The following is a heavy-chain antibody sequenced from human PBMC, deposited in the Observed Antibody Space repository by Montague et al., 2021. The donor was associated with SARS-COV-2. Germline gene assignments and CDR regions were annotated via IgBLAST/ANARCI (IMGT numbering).Heavy chain of an antibody. D-gene: IGHD3-16*01. J-gene: IGHJ5*02. CDR3: ARVSGSYDYVWGSYIVWFDP. V-gene: IGHV3-7*01. Sequence: SLRLSCPASGFTFSSYWMSWVRQAPGKGLEWVANIKQDGSEEYYVDSVKGRFTISRDNAKNSLYLQMNSLRAEDTAVYYCARVSGSYDYVWGSYIVWFDPWGQGTLVTVSS. CDR1: GFTFSSYW. CDR2: IKQDGSEE.